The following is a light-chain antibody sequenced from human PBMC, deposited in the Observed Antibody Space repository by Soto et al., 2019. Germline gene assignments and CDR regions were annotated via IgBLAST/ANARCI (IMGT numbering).Light chain of an antibody. J-gene: IGLJ3*02. CDR1: FSSIGSNT. CDR2: LNN. V-gene: IGLV1-44*01. CDR3: AAWDDSLDGGV. Sequence: QAVVTQPPSASGAPGQKVTISCSGSFSSIGSNTVNWFQHVPGTAPRLLIYLNNQRPSGVPDRFSGSRSGTSASLAISGLQSDDEAIYYCAAWDDSLDGGVFGGGTKVTVL.